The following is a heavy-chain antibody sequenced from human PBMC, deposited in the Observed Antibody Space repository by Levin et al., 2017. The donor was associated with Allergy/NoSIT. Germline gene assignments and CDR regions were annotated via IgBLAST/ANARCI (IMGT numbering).Heavy chain of an antibody. Sequence: SETLSLTCSVSGASTSSGAYYWNWIRQHPGKGLEWIGYIFHSGSTSYNPSLKSRVSMSVDMSKNQFSLKLSSVTAADTAVYYCARGPIVSAGNSGIDYWGQGTLVTVSS. D-gene: IGHD3-9*01. CDR2: IFHSGST. CDR1: GASTSSGAYY. CDR3: ARGPIVSAGNSGIDY. J-gene: IGHJ4*02. V-gene: IGHV4-31*03.